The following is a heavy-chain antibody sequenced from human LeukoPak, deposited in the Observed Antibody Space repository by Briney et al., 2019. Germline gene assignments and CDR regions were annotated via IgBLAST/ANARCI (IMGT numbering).Heavy chain of an antibody. CDR2: IYYSGRT. J-gene: IGHJ4*02. CDR1: GGSISSSSFY. V-gene: IGHV4-61*01. CDR3: ARDGGYGGSSAYDY. Sequence: SETLSLSCTVSGGSISSSSFYWGWIRQPPGKGLEWIGYIYYSGRTNYNPSLKSRVTISVDTSKNQFSLKLSSVTAADTAVYYCARDGGYGGSSAYDYWGQGTPVTVSS. D-gene: IGHD4-23*01.